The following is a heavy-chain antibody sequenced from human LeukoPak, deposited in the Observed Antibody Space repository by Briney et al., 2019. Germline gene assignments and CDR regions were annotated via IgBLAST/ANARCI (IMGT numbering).Heavy chain of an antibody. Sequence: SETLSLTCTVSGGSISSSSYYWGWIRQPPGKGLEWIGSIYYSGSTYYNPSLKSRVTISVDTSKNQFSLKLSSVTAADTAVYYCARFLAFPYSSSSGDGDYWGQGTLVTVSS. CDR1: GGSISSSSYY. D-gene: IGHD6-6*01. J-gene: IGHJ4*02. CDR3: ARFLAFPYSSSSGDGDY. V-gene: IGHV4-39*01. CDR2: IYYSGST.